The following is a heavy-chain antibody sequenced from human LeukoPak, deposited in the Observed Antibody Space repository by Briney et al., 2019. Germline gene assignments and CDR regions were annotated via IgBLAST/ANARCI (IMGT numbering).Heavy chain of an antibody. V-gene: IGHV4-59*01. Sequence: PSETLSLTCTVSGGSISSYYWSWIRQPPGKGLEWIGYIYYSGSTNYNPSLKSRVTISVDTSKNQFSLKLSSVTAADTAVYYCARDLLLGSGYDAFDIWGQGTMVTVSS. CDR1: GGSISSYY. J-gene: IGHJ3*02. D-gene: IGHD3-3*01. CDR2: IYYSGST. CDR3: ARDLLLGSGYDAFDI.